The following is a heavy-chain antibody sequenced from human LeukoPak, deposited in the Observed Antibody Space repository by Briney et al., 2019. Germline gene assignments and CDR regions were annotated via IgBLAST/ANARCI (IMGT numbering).Heavy chain of an antibody. Sequence: RGSLRLSCAASGFTFSSYSMNWVRQAPGKGLEWVSYISSSSSTIYYADSVKGRFTISRDNAKNSLYLQMNSLRAEDTAVYYCARGAPPQAFDYWGQGTLVTVSS. J-gene: IGHJ4*02. CDR1: GFTFSSYS. CDR3: ARGAPPQAFDY. V-gene: IGHV3-48*01. CDR2: ISSSSSTI.